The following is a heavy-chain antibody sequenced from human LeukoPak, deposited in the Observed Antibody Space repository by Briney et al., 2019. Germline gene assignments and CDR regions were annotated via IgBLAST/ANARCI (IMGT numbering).Heavy chain of an antibody. V-gene: IGHV3-30*03. CDR1: GFTFSRYN. CDR2: ISKDGINT. J-gene: IGHJ4*02. CDR3: YGYGSARDS. D-gene: IGHD3-10*01. Sequence: GGYLRLYCVASGFTFSRYNMHWVRQASGKGLEWVALISKDGINTYYADSVKGRFTISRDNSKNTFYLQMNSMRVEDTAGYYCYGYGSARDSWGQEALVTVSS.